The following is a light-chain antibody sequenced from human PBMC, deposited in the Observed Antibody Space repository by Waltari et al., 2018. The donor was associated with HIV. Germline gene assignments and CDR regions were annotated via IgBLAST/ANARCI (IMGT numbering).Light chain of an antibody. J-gene: IGLJ2*01. CDR2: EVN. V-gene: IGLV2-18*01. CDR3: SLYTGTTNVL. CDR1: SSDVGSYNR. Sequence: QSALPQPPSVSGSPGQSVSISCTGSSSDVGSYNRVSWYQQPPGTAPKLIIYEVNNRPSGVPDRFSDSQSGNTASLTISGLQAEDEADYYCSLYTGTTNVLFGGGTKLTVL.